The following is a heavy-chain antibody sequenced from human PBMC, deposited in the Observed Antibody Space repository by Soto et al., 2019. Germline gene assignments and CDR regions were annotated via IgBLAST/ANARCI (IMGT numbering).Heavy chain of an antibody. D-gene: IGHD2-15*01. J-gene: IGHJ6*02. V-gene: IGHV1-69*13. CDR2: IIPIFGTA. CDR1: GGTFSSCA. Sequence: SVKVSCKASGGTFSSCAISWVRQAPGQGLEWMGGIIPIFGTANYAQKFQGRVTITADESTSTAYMELSSLRSEDTAVYYCARYCSGGSCYSRYGMDVWGQGTTVTVSS. CDR3: ARYCSGGSCYSRYGMDV.